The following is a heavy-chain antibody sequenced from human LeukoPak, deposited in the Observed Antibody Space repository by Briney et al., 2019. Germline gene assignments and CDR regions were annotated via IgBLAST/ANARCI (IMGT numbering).Heavy chain of an antibody. CDR1: GGSISSSNW. V-gene: IGHV4-4*02. CDR2: IYHSGST. CDR3: ARDRVAAAGTGGHSGVAP. J-gene: IGHJ5*02. D-gene: IGHD6-13*01. Sequence: SETLSLTCAVSGGSISSSNWWSWVRQPPGKGLEWIGEIYHSGSTNYNPSLKSRVTISVDKSKNQFSLKLSPVTAADTAVYYCARDRVAAAGTGGHSGVAPCGQGTLVTVSS.